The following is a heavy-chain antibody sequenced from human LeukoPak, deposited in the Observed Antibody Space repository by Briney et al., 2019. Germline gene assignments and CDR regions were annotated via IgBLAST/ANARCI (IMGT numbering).Heavy chain of an antibody. CDR1: GFTVSSNY. V-gene: IGHV3-66*01. CDR3: TTALRWVQSPFNY. D-gene: IGHD5-24*01. Sequence: PGGSLRLSCAASGFTVSSNYVSWVRQAPGKGLEWVSVIYSGGSTYYADSVKGRFTISRDNSKNTLYLQMNSLNTEDTAVYFCTTALRWVQSPFNYWGQGTLVTVSS. CDR2: IYSGGST. J-gene: IGHJ4*02.